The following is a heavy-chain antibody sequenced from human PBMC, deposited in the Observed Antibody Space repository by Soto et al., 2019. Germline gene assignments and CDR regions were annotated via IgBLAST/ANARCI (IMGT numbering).Heavy chain of an antibody. CDR2: ISAYNGNT. CDR1: GYTFTSYG. V-gene: IGHV1-18*01. Sequence: QVQLVQSGAEVKKPGASVKVSCKASGYTFTSYGISWVRQAPGQGLEWMGWISAYNGNTNYAQKLQGRVTMTTDTSTSTAYMELRSLRSDDTAVYYCAREEASPTYYYGSWSTKGGMDVWGQGTTVTVSS. CDR3: AREEASPTYYYGSWSTKGGMDV. D-gene: IGHD3-10*01. J-gene: IGHJ6*02.